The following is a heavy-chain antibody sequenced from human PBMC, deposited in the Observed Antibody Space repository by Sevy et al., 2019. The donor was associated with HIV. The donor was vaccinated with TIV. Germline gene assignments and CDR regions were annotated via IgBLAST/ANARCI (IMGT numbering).Heavy chain of an antibody. J-gene: IGHJ6*02. CDR3: ARAANPPYYYGSGSYYTDNYYYYGMDV. CDR2: IYYSRST. CDR1: GDSISSYY. V-gene: IGHV4-59*01. D-gene: IGHD3-10*01. Sequence: SETLSLTCTVSGDSISSYYWSRIRQPPGKGLEWIGYIYYSRSTNYNPSLKSRVTISVDTSKNQFSLKLSSVTAADTAVYYCARAANPPYYYGSGSYYTDNYYYYGMDVWDQGTTVTVSS.